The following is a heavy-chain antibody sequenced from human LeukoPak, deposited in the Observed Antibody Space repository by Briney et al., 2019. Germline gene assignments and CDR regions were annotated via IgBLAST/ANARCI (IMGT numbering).Heavy chain of an antibody. CDR2: ISGSGGST. V-gene: IGHV3-23*01. D-gene: IGHD6-13*01. CDR3: AKDDSSWYGGFVDY. J-gene: IGHJ4*02. Sequence: GGSLRLSCAASGFTFSSYAMSWVRQAPGKGLEWVSGISGSGGSTYYADSVKGRFTISRDNSKNTLYLQMNSLRAEDTAVYYCAKDDSSWYGGFVDYWGQGTLVTVSS. CDR1: GFTFSSYA.